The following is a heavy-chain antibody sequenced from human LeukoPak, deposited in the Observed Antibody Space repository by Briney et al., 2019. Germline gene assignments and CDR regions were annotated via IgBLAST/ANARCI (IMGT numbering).Heavy chain of an antibody. D-gene: IGHD4/OR15-4a*01. CDR1: GFTFSSYA. Sequence: GGSLRLSCAASGFTFSSYAMHWVRQAPGKGLEYVSAISSNGGSTYYANSVKGRFTISRDNSKNTLYLQMNSLRAEDTAVYCARRAGAYSHPYDYWGQGTLVTVSS. CDR3: ARRAGAYSHPYDY. V-gene: IGHV3-64*01. J-gene: IGHJ4*02. CDR2: ISSNGGST.